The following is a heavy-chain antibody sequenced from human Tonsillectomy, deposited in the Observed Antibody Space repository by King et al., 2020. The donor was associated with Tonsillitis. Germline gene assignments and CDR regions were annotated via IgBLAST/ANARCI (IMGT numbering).Heavy chain of an antibody. D-gene: IGHD3-22*01. CDR2: ISWDGGST. V-gene: IGHV3-43*01. Sequence: VQLVESGGVVVQPGGSLRLSCAASGFTFDDYTMHWVRQAPGKGLEWVSLISWDGGSTYYADSVKGRFTISRDNSKNSLYLQMNSLRTEDTALYYCAKDLGSSSYYYPGAFDIWGQGTMVTVSS. CDR1: GFTFDDYT. CDR3: AKDLGSSSYYYPGAFDI. J-gene: IGHJ3*02.